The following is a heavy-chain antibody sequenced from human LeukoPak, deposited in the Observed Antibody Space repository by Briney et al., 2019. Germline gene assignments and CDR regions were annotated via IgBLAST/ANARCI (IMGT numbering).Heavy chain of an antibody. CDR1: GYTFTNHG. CDR2: ISVYTGNV. Sequence: GASVKVSCKASGYTFTNHGISWVRQAPGQAPGQGLEWMGWISVYTGNVNYAQKFQGRVTMTTDTSTSTAYLELRSLRADDTAMYYCAREKSSGWYGWLGYWGQGTLVGVTS. V-gene: IGHV1-18*04. J-gene: IGHJ4*02. CDR3: AREKSSGWYGWLGY. D-gene: IGHD6-19*01.